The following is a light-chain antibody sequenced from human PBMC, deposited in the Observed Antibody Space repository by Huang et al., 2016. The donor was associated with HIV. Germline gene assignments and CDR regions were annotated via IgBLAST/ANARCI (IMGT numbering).Light chain of an antibody. J-gene: IGKJ3*01. CDR1: QSLLNSNGYNY. CDR3: MQALQTPFT. Sequence: DIVLTQSPLSLPVTPGEPASISCRFSQSLLNSNGYNYLDWFLQKPGQSPQLLIHLGSHRASGVPDRFSGSGSGTDFTLKISRVEAEDVGVYYCMQALQTPFTFGPGTKVDVK. V-gene: IGKV2-28*01. CDR2: LGS.